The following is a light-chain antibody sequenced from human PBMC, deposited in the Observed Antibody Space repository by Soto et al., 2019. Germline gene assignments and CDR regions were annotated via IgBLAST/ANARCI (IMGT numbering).Light chain of an antibody. CDR3: QQYGSTIT. Sequence: EIVLTQSPGTLSLSPGEIATLSCRASPSVSSTYLAWYQQKPGQAPRRLIYGASSRATGIPDRFSGSGSGTDFPLTINSLEPEDFAVYYYQQYGSTITFGPGTKVDIK. CDR2: GAS. J-gene: IGKJ3*01. V-gene: IGKV3-20*01. CDR1: PSVSSTY.